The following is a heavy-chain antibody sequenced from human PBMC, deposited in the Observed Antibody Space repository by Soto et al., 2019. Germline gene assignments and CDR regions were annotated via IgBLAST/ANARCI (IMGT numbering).Heavy chain of an antibody. CDR3: ARAGYYYGSGSYLV. D-gene: IGHD3-10*01. CDR2: IKQDGSEK. V-gene: IGHV3-7*01. Sequence: AGGSLRLSCAASGFTFSSYWMSWVRQAPGKGLEWVANIKQDGSEKYYVDSVKGRFTISRDNAKNSLYLQMNSLRAEDTAVYYCARAGYYYGSGSYLVWGQGTLVTVSS. J-gene: IGHJ4*02. CDR1: GFTFSSYW.